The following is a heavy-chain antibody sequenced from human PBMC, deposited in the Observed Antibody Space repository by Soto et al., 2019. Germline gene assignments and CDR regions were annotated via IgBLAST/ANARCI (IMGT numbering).Heavy chain of an antibody. CDR2: MATSSGDT. D-gene: IGHD6-25*01. Sequence: ASVKFSCKPSGYTFTHNYIHWVRQAPGQGLEWMGWMATSSGDTKFAQNFQGRVTMTRDTSIVTAYMELTTLTLDDTAVYYCARGSGSSWFDYWGQGTQVTVS. CDR1: GYTFTHNY. CDR3: ARGSGSSWFDY. J-gene: IGHJ4*02. V-gene: IGHV1-2*02.